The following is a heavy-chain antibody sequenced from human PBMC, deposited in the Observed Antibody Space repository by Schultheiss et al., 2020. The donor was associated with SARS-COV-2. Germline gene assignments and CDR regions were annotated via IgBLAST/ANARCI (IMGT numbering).Heavy chain of an antibody. CDR3: ARDWGVVAVAGPFDY. D-gene: IGHD6-19*01. CDR1: GFSLSRYG. V-gene: IGHV1-18*01. Sequence: GESLKISCKASGFSLSRYGITWVRQAPGQGLEWMGWINTYNGDANHAQRVQGRLSMTTDTSTNTAYMELTSLRSDDTAVYYCARDWGVVAVAGPFDYWGQGTLVTVSS. CDR2: INTYNGDA. J-gene: IGHJ4*02.